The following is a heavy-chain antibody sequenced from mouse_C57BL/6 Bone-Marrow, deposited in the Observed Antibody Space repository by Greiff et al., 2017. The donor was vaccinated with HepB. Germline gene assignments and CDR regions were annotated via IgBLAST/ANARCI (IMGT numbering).Heavy chain of an antibody. CDR1: GYSITSGYY. D-gene: IGHD2-3*01. CDR3: AREGVYDYLDY. CDR2: ISYDGSN. Sequence: EVQLQQSGPGLVKPSQSLSLTCSVTGYSITSGYYWNWIRQFPGNKLEWMGYISYDGSNNYNPSLKNRISITRDTSKNQFFLKLNSVTTEDTATYYCAREGVYDYLDYCGQGTTLTVSS. V-gene: IGHV3-6*01. J-gene: IGHJ2*01.